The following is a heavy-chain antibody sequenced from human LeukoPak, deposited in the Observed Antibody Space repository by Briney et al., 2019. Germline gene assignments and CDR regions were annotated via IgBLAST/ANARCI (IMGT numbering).Heavy chain of an antibody. CDR2: ISGNGASI. D-gene: IGHD6-13*01. V-gene: IGHV3-23*01. CDR3: AGSYSSSWYLHLGFDY. J-gene: IGHJ4*02. Sequence: PGGSLRLSCAASGLSFSSYGMSWIRQAPGQGLEWVSSISGNGASIYYADSVKGRFTISRDNSKNTLYLQMNSLRAEDTAVYYCAGSYSSSWYLHLGFDYWGQGTLVTVSS. CDR1: GLSFSSYG.